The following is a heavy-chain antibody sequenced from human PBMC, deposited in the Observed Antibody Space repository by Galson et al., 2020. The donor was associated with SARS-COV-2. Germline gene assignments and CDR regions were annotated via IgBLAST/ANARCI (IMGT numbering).Heavy chain of an antibody. D-gene: IGHD1-26*01. CDR2: LSYDGSIK. V-gene: IGHV3-30-3*01. CDR1: GFSFSHHA. CDR3: ARPTEGEYAFLIEN. Sequence: GESLKISCVGSGFSFSHHAMHWVRQTPAKGLQWVAALSYDGSIKDYTDSVRGRFTISKDNSNNILYLQVNNLRPEDTGVYYCARPTEGEYAFLIENWGQGTLVTVSS. J-gene: IGHJ4*02.